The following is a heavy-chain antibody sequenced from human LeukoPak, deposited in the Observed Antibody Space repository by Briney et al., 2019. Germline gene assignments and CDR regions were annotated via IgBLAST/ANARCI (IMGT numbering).Heavy chain of an antibody. J-gene: IGHJ5*02. V-gene: IGHV4-30-2*01. Sequence: SQTLSLTCAVSGGSISSGGYSWSWIRQPPGKGLEWIGYIYHSGSTYYNPSLKSRVTISVDTSKNQFSLKLSSVTAADTAVYYCASHQGTGYWFDPWGQGTLVTVSS. D-gene: IGHD1-1*01. CDR2: IYHSGST. CDR3: ASHQGTGYWFDP. CDR1: GGSISSGGYS.